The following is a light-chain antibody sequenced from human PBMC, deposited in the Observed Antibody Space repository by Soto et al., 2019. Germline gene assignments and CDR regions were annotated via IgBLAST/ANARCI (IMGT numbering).Light chain of an antibody. CDR3: QQYGSAPWT. Sequence: EIVLTQSPATLSSFPGDRVTLSCRASQNIYSNVAWYQQRPGQAPRLLIYGTSRRATGVPDRFSGGGSGTDFTLTIDRLEPEDFAVFYCQQYGSAPWTFGQGTKVDIK. CDR2: GTS. CDR1: QNIYSN. V-gene: IGKV3-20*01. J-gene: IGKJ1*01.